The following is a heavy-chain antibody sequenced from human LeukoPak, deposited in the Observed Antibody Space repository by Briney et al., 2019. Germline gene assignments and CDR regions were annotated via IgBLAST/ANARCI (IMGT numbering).Heavy chain of an antibody. CDR3: ASGERGYSYGPLDY. V-gene: IGHV4-4*09. CDR1: GGSIRSYY. D-gene: IGHD5-18*01. CDR2: IFFAGST. Sequence: SETLSLTCTVSGGSIRSYYWSWIRQPPGKGLEWIGYIFFAGSTTHNPSLKSRVTISIDTSKNQLSLKLNSVTAADTAVYYCASGERGYSYGPLDYWGQGTLVTVSS. J-gene: IGHJ4*02.